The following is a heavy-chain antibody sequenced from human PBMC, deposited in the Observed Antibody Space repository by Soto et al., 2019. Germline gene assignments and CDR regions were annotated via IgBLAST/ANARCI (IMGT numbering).Heavy chain of an antibody. V-gene: IGHV3-23*01. CDR2: ISGSGGRT. Sequence: EVQLLESGGGLVQPGESLRLSCAASGFTFRSFAMSWVRQAPGKGLEWVSAISGSGGRTYYADSVKGRFTISRDNSKNTLYLQMNSLRAEDTAVYYCAKDAAALVRYYFYYYMDVWGKGTTVTVS. CDR3: AKDAAALVRYYFYYYMDV. D-gene: IGHD6-6*01. CDR1: GFTFRSFA. J-gene: IGHJ6*03.